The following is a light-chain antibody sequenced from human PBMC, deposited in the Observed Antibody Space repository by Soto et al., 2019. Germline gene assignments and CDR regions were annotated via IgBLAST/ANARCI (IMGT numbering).Light chain of an antibody. CDR1: QSINAH. V-gene: IGKV3-15*01. J-gene: IGKJ1*01. Sequence: EVVMTQSPATLSVSPGERVTLSCRASQSINAHLAWYQQKPGQAPRLLIHGASTRATGIPARFSGSGFGTEFFLTISSLKSEDFAVYYCQQYNTWLWTFGQGTKVEIQ. CDR3: QQYNTWLWT. CDR2: GAS.